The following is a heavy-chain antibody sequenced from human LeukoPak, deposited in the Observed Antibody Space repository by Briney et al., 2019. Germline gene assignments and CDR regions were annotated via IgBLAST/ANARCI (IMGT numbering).Heavy chain of an antibody. D-gene: IGHD3-10*01. V-gene: IGHV3-48*03. J-gene: IGHJ6*03. CDR1: GFTFSSYE. CDR2: ISSSGSTI. CDR3: ARVMEYYYYYMDV. Sequence: GGSLRLSCAASGFTFSSYEMNWVRQAPGKGLEWVSYISSSGSTIYYADSVKGRFTISRDNAKNSLYLQMNSLRAEDTAVYYCARVMEYYYYYMDVWGKGTTVTVSS.